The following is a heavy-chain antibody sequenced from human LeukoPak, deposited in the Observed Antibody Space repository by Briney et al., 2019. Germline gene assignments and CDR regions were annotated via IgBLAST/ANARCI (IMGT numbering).Heavy chain of an antibody. CDR1: GGSISSGGYS. CDR3: ARGSYYDILTGRGYFDY. Sequence: SETLSLTCAVSGGSISSGGYSWSWIRQPPGKGLEWIGYIYYSGSTYYNPSLKSRVTISVDTSKNQFSLKLSSVTAADTAVYYCARGSYYDILTGRGYFDYWGQGTLVTVSS. D-gene: IGHD3-9*01. CDR2: IYYSGST. J-gene: IGHJ4*02. V-gene: IGHV4-30-4*07.